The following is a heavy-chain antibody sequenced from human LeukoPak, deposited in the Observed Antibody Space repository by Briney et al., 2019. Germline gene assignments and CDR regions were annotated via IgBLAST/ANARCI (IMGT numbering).Heavy chain of an antibody. Sequence: GGCLRLSCAASGFTFSTYAMHWVPQAPGKGLEWVAIISYDGGSTSYADCVKGRFTISRDNSKNTLYLQMSSLRTEDTAVYYCAKIEGSSSYYFDYWGQGTLVTVSS. J-gene: IGHJ4*02. CDR2: ISYDGGST. D-gene: IGHD6-6*01. CDR3: AKIEGSSSYYFDY. V-gene: IGHV3-30*18. CDR1: GFTFSTYA.